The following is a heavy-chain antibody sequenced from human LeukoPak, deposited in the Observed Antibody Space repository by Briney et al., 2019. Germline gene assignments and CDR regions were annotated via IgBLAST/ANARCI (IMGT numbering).Heavy chain of an antibody. V-gene: IGHV4-61*02. J-gene: IGHJ3*02. CDR2: IYTSGST. D-gene: IGHD4-17*01. CDR3: ARSTVTTPNAFDI. CDR1: GGSISSGSYY. Sequence: SETLSLTCTVSGGSISSGSYYWSWIRQPAGKGLEWIGRIYTSGSTNYNPSLKSRVTISVDTSKNQFSLKLSSVTAADTAVYYCARSTVTTPNAFDIWGQGTMVTVSS.